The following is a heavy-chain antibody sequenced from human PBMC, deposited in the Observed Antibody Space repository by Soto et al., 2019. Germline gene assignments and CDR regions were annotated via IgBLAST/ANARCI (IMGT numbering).Heavy chain of an antibody. Sequence: QVQLVESGGGVVQPGRSLRLSCAASGFNFSAHAIHWVRQAPGKRLEWVAVISNDGINQFYADSVQGRFTTSRDNSKNTLYLQMNSLTDEDTAMYYCARETSSHEYVSRVDYWGQGTLVTVS. CDR1: GFNFSAHA. V-gene: IGHV3-30-3*01. CDR2: ISNDGINQ. J-gene: IGHJ4*02. D-gene: IGHD3-16*01. CDR3: ARETSSHEYVSRVDY.